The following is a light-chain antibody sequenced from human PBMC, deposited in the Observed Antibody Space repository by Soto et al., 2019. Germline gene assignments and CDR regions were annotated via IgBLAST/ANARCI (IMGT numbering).Light chain of an antibody. V-gene: IGKV3-11*01. CDR1: QSVGSH. CDR2: DTF. J-gene: IGKJ3*01. Sequence: EIVLTQSPATLSLSPGERATLSCRASQSVGSHLTWYQQKPGQPPRLLIYDTFNRATGIPDRFSGRGSGTDFTLTISSLDPEDFAVYYCQQRSTWPPEFTFGPGTKVDI. CDR3: QQRSTWPPEFT.